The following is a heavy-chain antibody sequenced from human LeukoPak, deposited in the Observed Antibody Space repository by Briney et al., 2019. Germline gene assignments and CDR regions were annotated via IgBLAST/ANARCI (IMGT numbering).Heavy chain of an antibody. Sequence: GGSLRLSCAASGFTFRNYGMHWVRQATGKGLEWVSFIWSDGNNRFYADSVKGRFTISRDNSKNMLYLQRDTLRAEDTALYYCAKDPGASVSGFHMDVWGKGTTVIVSS. V-gene: IGHV3-30*02. CDR3: AKDPGASVSGFHMDV. D-gene: IGHD2-8*02. CDR1: GFTFRNYG. J-gene: IGHJ6*03. CDR2: IWSDGNNR.